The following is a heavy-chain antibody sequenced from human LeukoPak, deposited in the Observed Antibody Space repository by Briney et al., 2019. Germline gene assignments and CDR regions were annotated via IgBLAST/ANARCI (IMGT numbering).Heavy chain of an antibody. CDR1: GYTFTTYA. J-gene: IGHJ4*02. V-gene: IGHV1-3*04. CDR2: INTGDDTT. D-gene: IGHD3-10*01. Sequence: ASVKVSCKASGYTFTTYAVIWVRQAPGQSLEWVGWINTGDDTTKYSQKFQGRVTITRDTSASIAYMELSSLRSEDTAVYYCARNGGGLDYWGQGTLVTVSS. CDR3: ARNGGGLDY.